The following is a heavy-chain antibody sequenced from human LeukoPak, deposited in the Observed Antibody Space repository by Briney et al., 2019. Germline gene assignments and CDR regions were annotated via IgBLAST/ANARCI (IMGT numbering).Heavy chain of an antibody. CDR3: ASLNSYCSSTSCPTDIFDY. CDR1: GGSISSYY. J-gene: IGHJ4*02. CDR2: IYHSGST. Sequence: SETLSLTCTVSGGSISSYYWSWIRQPPGKGLEWIGYIYHSGSTYYNPSLKSRVTISVDRSKNQFSLKLSSVTAADTAVYYCASLNSYCSSTSCPTDIFDYWGRGTLVTVSS. V-gene: IGHV4-59*12. D-gene: IGHD2-2*01.